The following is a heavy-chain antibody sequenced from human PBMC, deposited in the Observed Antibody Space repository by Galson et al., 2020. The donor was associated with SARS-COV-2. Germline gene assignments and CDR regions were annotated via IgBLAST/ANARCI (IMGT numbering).Heavy chain of an antibody. Sequence: GESLKISCAASGFTFSNDWMSWVRQAPGKGLEWVGRGKSKTDGGTTDYAAPVKGSFIISRDDSKHTLYLEMDSLKTEDTAVYYCTWTTVTLQWEVWGQGNQVTVSS. J-gene: IGHJ4*02. CDR3: TWTTVTLQWEV. V-gene: IGHV3-15*01. CDR2: GKSKTDGGTT. CDR1: GFTFSNDW. D-gene: IGHD4-17*01.